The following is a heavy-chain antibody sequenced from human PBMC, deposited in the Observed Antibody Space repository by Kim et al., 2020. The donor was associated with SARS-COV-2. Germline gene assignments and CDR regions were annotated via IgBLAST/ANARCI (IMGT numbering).Heavy chain of an antibody. D-gene: IGHD3-10*01. V-gene: IGHV3-21*04. CDR3: ARDLMVRKTMPFYYYYGMDV. CDR2: ISSSSSYI. Sequence: GGSLRLSCAASGFTFSSYSMNWVRQAPGKGLEWVSSISSSSSYIYYADSVKGRFTISRDNAKNSLYLQMNSLRAEDTAVYYCARDLMVRKTMPFYYYYGMDVWGQGTTVTVSS. J-gene: IGHJ6*02. CDR1: GFTFSSYS.